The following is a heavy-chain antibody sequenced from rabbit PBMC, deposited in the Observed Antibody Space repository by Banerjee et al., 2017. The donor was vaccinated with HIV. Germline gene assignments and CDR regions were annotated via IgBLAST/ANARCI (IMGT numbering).Heavy chain of an antibody. CDR1: GFSFSSSYW. V-gene: IGHV1S40*01. J-gene: IGHJ3*01. CDR3: ARYNWYASSSGYYIPYTTRLDL. CDR2: IYAGSSGST. D-gene: IGHD1-1*01. Sequence: QSLEESGGDLVKPGASLTLTCTASGFSFSSSYWICWVRQAPGKGLEWIACIYAGSSGSTYYASWAKGRFTISRSTSLNTVDLKMTSLTAADTATYFCARYNWYASSSGYYIPYTTRLDLWGPGTLVTVS.